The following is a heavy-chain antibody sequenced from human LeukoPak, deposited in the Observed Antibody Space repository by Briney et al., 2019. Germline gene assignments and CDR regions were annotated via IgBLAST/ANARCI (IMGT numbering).Heavy chain of an antibody. J-gene: IGHJ4*02. CDR3: ARAPTVTTRVDF. CDR1: GYTFTSYG. Sequence: ASVKVSCKASGYTFTSYGISWVRQAPGQGLEWMGWISCYNGDTRYAQNLQGRVTMTTDTSTSTAYMELRSLRSDDTAVYYCARAPTVTTRVDFWGQGTLVTAS. D-gene: IGHD4-17*01. V-gene: IGHV1-18*01. CDR2: ISCYNGDT.